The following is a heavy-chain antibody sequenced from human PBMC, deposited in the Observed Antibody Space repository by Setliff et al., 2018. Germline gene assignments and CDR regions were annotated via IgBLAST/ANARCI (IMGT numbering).Heavy chain of an antibody. J-gene: IGHJ3*02. CDR2: IFQSGRT. CDR1: GFSITNGYY. Sequence: SETLSLTCAVSGFSITNGYYWGWIRQSPGKQLEWIGNIFQSGRTFSHPSLRSRVTVSVDTSKNQFSLKLTSVTAADTAMYYCARVYGENDLPDIWGQGTMVTVSS. D-gene: IGHD4-17*01. CDR3: ARVYGENDLPDI. V-gene: IGHV4-38-2*01.